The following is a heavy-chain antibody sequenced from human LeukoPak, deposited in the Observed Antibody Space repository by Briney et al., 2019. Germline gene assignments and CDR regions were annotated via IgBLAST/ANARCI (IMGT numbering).Heavy chain of an antibody. CDR3: ARDSGSYSLDGY. Sequence: SVKVSCKASGGTFSSYAISWVRQAPGQGLEWMGRIIPILGIANYAQEFQGRVTITADKSTSTAYMELSSLRSEDTAVYYCARDSGSYSLDGYWGQGTLVTVSS. J-gene: IGHJ4*02. D-gene: IGHD3-10*01. V-gene: IGHV1-69*04. CDR1: GGTFSSYA. CDR2: IIPILGIA.